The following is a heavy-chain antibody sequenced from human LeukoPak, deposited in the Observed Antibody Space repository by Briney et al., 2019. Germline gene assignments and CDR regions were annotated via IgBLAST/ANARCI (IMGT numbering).Heavy chain of an antibody. CDR1: GGSISSYY. J-gene: IGHJ4*02. D-gene: IGHD2-2*01. V-gene: IGHV4-59*01. CDR3: ARAGPGYCSSTSCYYFDY. CDR2: IYYSGST. Sequence: SETLSLTCIVSGGSISSYYWSWIRQPPGKGLERIGYIYYSGSTHYNPSLKSRVTISVDTSENQFSLELNSVTAADTAVYYCARAGPGYCSSTSCYYFDYWGQGTLVTVSS.